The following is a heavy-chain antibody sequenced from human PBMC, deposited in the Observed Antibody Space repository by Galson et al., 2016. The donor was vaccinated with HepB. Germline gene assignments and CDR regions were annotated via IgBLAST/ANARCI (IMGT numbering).Heavy chain of an antibody. CDR3: ARLDSGHDAFDI. D-gene: IGHD2-2*03. V-gene: IGHV1-18*04. CDR1: GYTFTSYG. J-gene: IGHJ3*02. CDR2: ISGNNGNT. Sequence: SVKVSCKASGYTFTSYGITWVRQAPGQGLEWMGWISGNNGNTNYAQKLQGRVTMTTDTSTSTAYMELRSLRSDDTAVYYCARLDSGHDAFDIWGQGTMVTVSS.